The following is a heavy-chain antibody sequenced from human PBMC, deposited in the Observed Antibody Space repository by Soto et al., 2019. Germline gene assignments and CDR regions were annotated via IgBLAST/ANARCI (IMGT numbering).Heavy chain of an antibody. V-gene: IGHV3-49*03. CDR2: IRSKAYGGTT. CDR3: TRDQWLPRGYFEL. Sequence: GGSLRLSCTASGFTFGDYAMSWFRQAPGKGLEWVGFIRSKAYGGTTEYAASVKGRFTISRDDSKSIAYLQMNSLKTEDTAVYYCTRDQWLPRGYFELWGRGTLVTVSS. J-gene: IGHJ2*01. CDR1: GFTFGDYA. D-gene: IGHD6-19*01.